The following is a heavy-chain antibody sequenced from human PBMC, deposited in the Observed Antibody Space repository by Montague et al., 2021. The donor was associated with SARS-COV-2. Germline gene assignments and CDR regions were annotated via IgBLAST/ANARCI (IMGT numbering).Heavy chain of an antibody. J-gene: IGHJ4*02. CDR2: HYNSGST. D-gene: IGHD6-19*01. V-gene: IGHV4-59*12. CDR3: ARVVADASGWYHFDY. Sequence: SETLSLTCTVSGDSISRYYWGWIRQPPGKGLEWMGYHYNSGSTNYSPTLKSRIAMPVDTSENQFSLKLFSVTAADTAVYYCARVVADASGWYHFDYWGQGALVTVSS. CDR1: GDSISRYY.